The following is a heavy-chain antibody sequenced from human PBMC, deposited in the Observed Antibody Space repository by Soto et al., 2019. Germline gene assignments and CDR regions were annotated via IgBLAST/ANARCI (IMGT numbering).Heavy chain of an antibody. CDR1: GFTFDDYA. V-gene: IGHV3-9*01. Sequence: PVGSLRLSCAASGFTFDDYAMHWVRQAPGKGLEWVSGISWNSGSIGYADSVKGRFTISRDNAKNSLYLQMKSLRAEDTALYYCAKDISDELGAYGMDVWGQGTPVTVYS. D-gene: IGHD1-26*01. CDR2: ISWNSGSI. CDR3: AKDISDELGAYGMDV. J-gene: IGHJ6*02.